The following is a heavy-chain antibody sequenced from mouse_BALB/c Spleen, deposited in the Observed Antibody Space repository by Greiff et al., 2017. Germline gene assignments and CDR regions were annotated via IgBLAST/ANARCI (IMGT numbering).Heavy chain of an antibody. CDR2: INPSNGRT. D-gene: IGHD1-2*01. CDR3: ALPFITTAAWFAY. CDR1: GYTFTSYW. J-gene: IGHJ3*01. Sequence: VQLQQPGAELVKPGASVKLSCKASGYTFTSYWMHWVKQRPGQGLEWIGEINPSNGRTNYNEKFKSKATLTVDKSSSTAYMQLSSLTSEDSAVFFCALPFITTAAWFAYWGQGTLVTVSA. V-gene: IGHV1S81*02.